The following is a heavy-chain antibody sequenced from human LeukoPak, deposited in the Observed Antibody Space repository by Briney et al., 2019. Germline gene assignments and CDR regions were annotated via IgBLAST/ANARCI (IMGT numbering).Heavy chain of an antibody. J-gene: IGHJ4*02. Sequence: SVKVSCKASGGTFSSYAISWVRQAPGQGLEWMGGIIPIFGTANYAQKFQGRVTITADESTSTAYMELSSLRSEDTAVYYCASLPQVVPAANVYWGQGTLVTVSS. CDR3: ASLPQVVPAANVY. CDR1: GGTFSSYA. V-gene: IGHV1-69*13. CDR2: IIPIFGTA. D-gene: IGHD2-2*01.